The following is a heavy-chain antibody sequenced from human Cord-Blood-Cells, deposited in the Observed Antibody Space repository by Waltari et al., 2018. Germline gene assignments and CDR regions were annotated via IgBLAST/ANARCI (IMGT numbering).Heavy chain of an antibody. CDR2: INHSGST. V-gene: IGHV4-34*01. J-gene: IGHJ4*02. Sequence: QVQLQQWGAGLWKPSETLSLTCAVHGGSFSGYSWTSLRQPPGKGLEWIGEINHSGSTNYNPSLKSRVTISVDTSKNQFSLKLSSVTAADTAVYYCARTVYSGSSFDYCGQGTLVTVSS. CDR1: GGSFSGYS. CDR3: ARTVYSGSSFDY. D-gene: IGHD1-26*01.